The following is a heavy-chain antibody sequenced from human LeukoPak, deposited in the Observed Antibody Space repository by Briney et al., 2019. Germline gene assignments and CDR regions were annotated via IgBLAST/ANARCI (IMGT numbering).Heavy chain of an antibody. D-gene: IGHD3-10*01. CDR1: GGSFTGYS. V-gene: IGHV4-34*01. CDR3: ARVYFTVVRGSWLDL. CDR2: IDHTGST. Sequence: SETLSLTCAVYGGSFTGYSWTWIRQPPGKGLEWIVEIDHTGSTNYNASLTSRVTISADTSQNQFSLRLSSVTAADTAVYYCARVYFTVVRGSWLDLWGQGTLVTVSS. J-gene: IGHJ5*02.